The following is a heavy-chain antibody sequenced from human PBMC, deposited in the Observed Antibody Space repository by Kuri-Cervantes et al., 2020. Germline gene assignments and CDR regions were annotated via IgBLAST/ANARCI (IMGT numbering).Heavy chain of an antibody. V-gene: IGHV2-70*12. Sequence: LRLSCVLSGSSISSGYYWGWIRQPPGKALEWLALIDWDDNKYYNTFLKTRLTISKDTSKNQVVLTMTNMDPVDTATYYCAHTRGDSSGYYYRAGAVDPWGQGTLVTVSS. D-gene: IGHD3-22*01. J-gene: IGHJ5*02. CDR1: GSSISSGYY. CDR3: AHTRGDSSGYYYRAGAVDP. CDR2: IDWDDNK.